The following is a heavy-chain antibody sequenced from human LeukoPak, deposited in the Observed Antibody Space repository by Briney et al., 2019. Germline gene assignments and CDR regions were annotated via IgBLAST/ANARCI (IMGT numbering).Heavy chain of an antibody. Sequence: GGSLRLSCAASGFTFSDHAMSWVRQAPAKGLEWVSSINGNGGGSYYIDSVKGRFTISRDNSKNTLYLQMNSLRAEDTAVYYCAQRGGLDFWGQGTLVPVSS. CDR1: GFTFSDHA. D-gene: IGHD3-16*01. J-gene: IGHJ4*02. V-gene: IGHV3-23*01. CDR2: INGNGGGS. CDR3: AQRGGLDF.